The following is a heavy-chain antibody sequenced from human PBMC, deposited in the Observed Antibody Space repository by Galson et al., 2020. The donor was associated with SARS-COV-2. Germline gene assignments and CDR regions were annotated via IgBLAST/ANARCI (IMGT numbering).Heavy chain of an antibody. Sequence: ETLSLTCNVSDGSISSYYWNWIRQPPGKGLEWIGYAHYSGSTNYNPSLKSRVTMSIDTSKNQFFLKLNSVTAADTAVYFCARDHSASSLTWFDPWGQGTQVTVSS. D-gene: IGHD1-26*01. CDR3: ARDHSASSLTWFDP. V-gene: IGHV4-59*01. CDR2: AHYSGST. CDR1: DGSISSYY. J-gene: IGHJ5*02.